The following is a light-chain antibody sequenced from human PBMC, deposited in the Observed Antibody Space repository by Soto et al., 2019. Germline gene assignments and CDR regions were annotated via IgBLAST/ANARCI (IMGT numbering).Light chain of an antibody. CDR1: SSDVGGYIY. J-gene: IGLJ2*01. CDR2: DVS. V-gene: IGLV2-14*01. CDR3: SSYTTSSTRV. Sequence: QSALTQPASVSGSPGQSITISCTGTSSDVGGYIYVSWYQQHPGKAPKLIIYDVSNRPSGVSSRFSGSKSGNTASLTISGLQAEDEADYYCSSYTTSSTRVFGGGTQLTVL.